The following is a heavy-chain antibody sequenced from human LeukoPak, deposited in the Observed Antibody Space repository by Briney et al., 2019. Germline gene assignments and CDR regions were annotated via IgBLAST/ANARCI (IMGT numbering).Heavy chain of an antibody. CDR3: ARAEGGYCSGGSCVPSTRWFDP. CDR2: INHSGST. V-gene: IGHV4-34*01. D-gene: IGHD2-15*01. Sequence: SETLSLTCAVYGGSFSGYYWSWIRQPPGKGLEWIGEINHSGSTNYNPSLKSRVTISVDTSKNQFSLKLSSVTAADTAVYYCARAEGGYCSGGSCVPSTRWFDPWGQGTLVTVSS. J-gene: IGHJ5*02. CDR1: GGSFSGYY.